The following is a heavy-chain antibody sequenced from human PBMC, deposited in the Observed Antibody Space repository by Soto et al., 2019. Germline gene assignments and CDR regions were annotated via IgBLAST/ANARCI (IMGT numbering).Heavy chain of an antibody. J-gene: IGHJ4*02. CDR2: ISGSGGST. V-gene: IGHV3-23*01. Sequence: GGSLRLSCAASGFTFSSYAMSWVRQAPGKGLEWVSAISGSGGSTYYADSVKGRFTISRDNSKNTLYLQMNSLRAEDTAVYYCAKDRTYYYDSSGYLADWGQGTLVTVSS. CDR1: GFTFSSYA. CDR3: AKDRTYYYDSSGYLAD. D-gene: IGHD3-22*01.